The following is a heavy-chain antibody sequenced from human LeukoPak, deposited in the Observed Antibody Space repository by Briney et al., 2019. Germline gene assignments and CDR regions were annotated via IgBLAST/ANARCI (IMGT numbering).Heavy chain of an antibody. V-gene: IGHV6-1*01. CDR1: GDSVSSNSAA. J-gene: IGHJ6*03. CDR2: TYYRSKWYN. D-gene: IGHD3-10*01. Sequence: SQTLSLTCAISGDSVSSNSAAWNWIRQSPSRGLECLGRTYYRSKWYNDYAVSVKSRITINPDTYKNQFSLQLNSVTPEDTAVYYCARGITMVRGYYYYYYMDVWGKGTTVTVSS. CDR3: ARGITMVRGYYYYYYMDV.